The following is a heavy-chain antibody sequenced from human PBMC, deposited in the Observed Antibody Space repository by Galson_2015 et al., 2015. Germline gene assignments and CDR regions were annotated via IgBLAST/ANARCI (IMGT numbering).Heavy chain of an antibody. Sequence: SLRLSCAASGFTFSTYSLNWVRQAPGKGLEWISYIRSSSTIYYADSVKGRFTISRDNAKNSLYLQMSSLRDEDTAVYYCVRGGQWQWGQGTLVTVSSDVWGQGTTVTVSS. D-gene: IGHD6-19*01. CDR2: IRSSSTI. CDR1: GFTFSTYS. J-gene: IGHJ6*02. CDR3: VRGGQWQWGQGTLVTVSSDV. V-gene: IGHV3-48*02.